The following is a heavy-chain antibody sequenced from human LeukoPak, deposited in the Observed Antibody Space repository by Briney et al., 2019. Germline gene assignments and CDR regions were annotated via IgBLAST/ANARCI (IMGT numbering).Heavy chain of an antibody. CDR2: IYYSGST. D-gene: IGHD5-18*01. V-gene: IGHV4-30-4*01. CDR3: ARLHVDTAMAYYFDY. Sequence: SQTLSLTCTVSGGSISSGDYYWSWIRQPPGKGLEWIGYIYYSGSTYYNPSLKSRVTISVDTSKNQFSLKLSSVTAADMAVYYCARLHVDTAMAYYFDYWGQGTLVTVSS. CDR1: GGSISSGDYY. J-gene: IGHJ4*02.